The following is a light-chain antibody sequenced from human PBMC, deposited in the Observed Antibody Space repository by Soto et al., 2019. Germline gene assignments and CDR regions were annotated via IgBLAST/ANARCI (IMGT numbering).Light chain of an antibody. CDR2: DTS. V-gene: IGKV3-15*01. Sequence: EILMWRSPPTLSVSLGERATLSSRASQSVSIKLAWYQQKPGQAPRLLIYDTSTRATGIPARFSGSGSGTEFTLTIRSLQSEDFAVYYCQPYTNWPPITFGQGTQLEI. CDR1: QSVSIK. J-gene: IGKJ5*01. CDR3: QPYTNWPPIT.